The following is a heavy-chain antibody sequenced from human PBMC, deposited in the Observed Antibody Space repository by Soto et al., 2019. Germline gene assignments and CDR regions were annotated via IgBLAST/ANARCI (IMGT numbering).Heavy chain of an antibody. J-gene: IGHJ4*02. CDR1: GFTFSSYG. Sequence: QVQLVESGGGVVQPGRSLRLSCAASGFTFSSYGMHWVRQAPGKGLEWVTVISYDGSNEYYADSVKGRFTISRDNSKNTLYLQMNRLRDEETAVYYCAKDRVGYCSGGSCGQGYWGQGTLVTVSS. D-gene: IGHD2-15*01. CDR2: ISYDGSNE. V-gene: IGHV3-30*18. CDR3: AKDRVGYCSGGSCGQGY.